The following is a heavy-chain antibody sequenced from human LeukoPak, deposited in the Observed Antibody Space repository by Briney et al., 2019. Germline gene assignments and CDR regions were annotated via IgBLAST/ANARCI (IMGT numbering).Heavy chain of an antibody. J-gene: IGHJ4*02. Sequence: GGSLRPSCAASGFTFSSFGMHWVRQAPGQGLEWVAFIRYDGTNKYYADSVKGRFTITRDNSKNTLYLQMNSLRLEDMALYYCAKPSGSGADYWGRGTRVTVSS. CDR3: AKPSGSGADY. V-gene: IGHV3-30*02. CDR2: IRYDGTNK. D-gene: IGHD1-26*01. CDR1: GFTFSSFG.